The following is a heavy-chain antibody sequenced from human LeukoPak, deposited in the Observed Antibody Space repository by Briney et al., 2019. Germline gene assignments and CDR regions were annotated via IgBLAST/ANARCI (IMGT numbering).Heavy chain of an antibody. V-gene: IGHV4-59*08. J-gene: IGHJ4*02. CDR1: GGSISSYY. Sequence: PSETLSLTCNVSGGSISSYYWSWIRQPPGKGLEWIGYIYYSGSTNYNPPLESRVTMSVDTSKSQFSLKLTSVTAADTAVYFCARHSSLGHFDFWGQGTLVTVSS. CDR3: ARHSSLGHFDF. CDR2: IYYSGST.